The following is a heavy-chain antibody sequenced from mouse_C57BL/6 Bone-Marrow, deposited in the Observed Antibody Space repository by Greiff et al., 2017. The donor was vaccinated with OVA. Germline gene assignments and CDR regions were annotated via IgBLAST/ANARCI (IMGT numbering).Heavy chain of an antibody. CDR1: GYTFTSYW. CDR3: ASAVFAY. CDR2: IDPSDSYT. J-gene: IGHJ3*01. Sequence: QVQLKQSGAELVKPGASVKLSCKASGYTFTSYWMQWVKQRPGQGLEWIGEIDPSDSYTNYNQKFKGKATLTADTSSSTAYMQLNSLTSEDSAVYYCASAVFAYWGQGTLVTVSA. V-gene: IGHV1-50*01.